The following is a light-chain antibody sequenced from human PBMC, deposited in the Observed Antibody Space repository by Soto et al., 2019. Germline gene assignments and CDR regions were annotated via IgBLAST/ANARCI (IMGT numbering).Light chain of an antibody. J-gene: IGLJ3*02. CDR2: STN. Sequence: QTVVTQEPSFSVSPGGTVTLTFGLSSGSVSTSYYPSWYQQTPGQAPRTLIYSTNTRSSGVPDRFSGFILGNKAALTITGAQADDESDYYCVLYMGSGSWVFGGGTKVTVL. V-gene: IGLV8-61*01. CDR1: SGSVSTSYY. CDR3: VLYMGSGSWV.